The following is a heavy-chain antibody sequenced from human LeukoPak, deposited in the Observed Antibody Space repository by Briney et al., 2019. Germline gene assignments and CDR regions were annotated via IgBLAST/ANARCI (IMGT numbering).Heavy chain of an antibody. J-gene: IGHJ4*02. CDR1: GFTFSRYA. CDR2: ISGSGGST. D-gene: IGHD2-2*01. V-gene: IGHV3-23*01. CDR3: AKDSLIVVVPAANSDY. Sequence: PGGSLRLSCAASGFTFSRYAMSWVRQAPGKGLEWVSAISGSGGSTYYADSVKGRFTISRDNSKNTLYLQMNSLRAEDTAVYYCAKDSLIVVVPAANSDYWGQGTLVTVSS.